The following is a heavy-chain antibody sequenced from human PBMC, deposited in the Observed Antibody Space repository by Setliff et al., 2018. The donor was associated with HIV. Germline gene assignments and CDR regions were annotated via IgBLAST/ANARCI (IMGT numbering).Heavy chain of an antibody. J-gene: IGHJ4*02. Sequence: PSQTLSLTCAVSGGSISSGGYYWSWIRQHPGKGLEWIGYIYTSGSTKYNPSLKSRVTILVDPSKNQFSLKLSSVTAADTAVYYCARDGGSYYGDYWGQGTLVTVSS. D-gene: IGHD1-26*01. V-gene: IGHV4-31*02. CDR2: IYTSGST. CDR3: ARDGGSYYGDY. CDR1: GGSISSGGYY.